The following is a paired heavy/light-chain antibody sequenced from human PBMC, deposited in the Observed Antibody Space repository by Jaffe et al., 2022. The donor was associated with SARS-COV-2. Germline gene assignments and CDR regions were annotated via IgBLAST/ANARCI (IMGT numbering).Heavy chain of an antibody. Sequence: EEQLEESGGGLVQPGGSLRVSCAASGFAFRDYWMSWVRQAPGKGLEWVASIKRDGSEKYYVDSVRGRFTVSRDNAGNSLDLQMDSLRVEDTAVYFCVRDGTRSGSYMINYYYMAVWGKGTTVTVSS. CDR2: IKRDGSEK. J-gene: IGHJ6*03. V-gene: IGHV3-7*01. CDR1: GFAFRDYW. D-gene: IGHD1-26*01. CDR3: VRDGTRSGSYMINYYYMAV.
Light chain of an antibody. CDR2: AVS. J-gene: IGKJ4*01. CDR1: QGIRDN. V-gene: IGKV1-17*01. CDR3: LQHYSYPLT. Sequence: DIQMTQSPSSLSASVGDRVTITCRASQGIRDNLGWYQHKPGKAPKRLIYAVSSLESGVPSRFSGSGSGTEFTLTITSLQPEDFATYYCLQHYSYPLTFGGGTQVEIK.